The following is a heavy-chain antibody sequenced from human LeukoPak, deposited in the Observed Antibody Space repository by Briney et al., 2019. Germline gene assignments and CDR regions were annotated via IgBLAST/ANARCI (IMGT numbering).Heavy chain of an antibody. CDR1: GFTFSTYS. CDR3: ARGSPYYDSSGGLDY. J-gene: IGHJ4*02. D-gene: IGHD3-22*01. V-gene: IGHV3-21*01. CDR2: ISSSSSYI. Sequence: GGSLRLSCAASGFTFSTYSMNWVRQAPGKGLEWVSSISSSSSYIYYADSVKGRFTISRDNAKNSLYLQMNSLRAEDTAVCYCARGSPYYDSSGGLDYWGQGTLVTVSS.